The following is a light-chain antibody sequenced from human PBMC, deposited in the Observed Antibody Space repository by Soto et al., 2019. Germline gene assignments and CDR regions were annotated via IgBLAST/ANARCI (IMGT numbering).Light chain of an antibody. CDR1: DSVNNW. J-gene: IGKJ1*01. CDR3: QQSSISPRS. Sequence: PSTLSASVGDRVSITCRASDSVNNWLAWYQQKPGKAPNLLIYGASGLQNWVPSSFTGSGSGTEFSLTISGLQPEDSGTYYCQQSSISPRSFGRGTKVDIK. V-gene: IGKV1-5*01. CDR2: GAS.